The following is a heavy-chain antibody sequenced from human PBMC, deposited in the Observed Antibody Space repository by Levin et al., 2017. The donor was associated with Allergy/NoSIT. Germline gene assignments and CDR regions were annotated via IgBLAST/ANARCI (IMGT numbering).Heavy chain of an antibody. D-gene: IGHD3-16*01. V-gene: IGHV1-69*06. CDR1: GGTFSSYA. CDR3: ARSVFKVMITFGGLHAFDI. J-gene: IGHJ3*02. CDR2: IIPIFGTA. Sequence: SVKVSCKASGGTFSSYAISWVRQAPGQGLEWMGGIIPIFGTANYAQKFQGRVTITADKSTSTAYMELSSLRSEDTAVYYCARSVFKVMITFGGLHAFDIWGQGTMVTVSS.